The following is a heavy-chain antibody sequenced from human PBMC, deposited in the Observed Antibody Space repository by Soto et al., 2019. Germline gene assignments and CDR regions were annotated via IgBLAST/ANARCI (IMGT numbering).Heavy chain of an antibody. Sequence: GGSLRLSCAASGFSFSDHYMDWVRQAPGKGLEWVGRSRNKAKSFTTEYAAPVKGRFTIYRDDSKNSLYLQMSSLKTEDTAVYYCARELMTTVTYFDYWGQGTLVTVSS. CDR2: SRNKAKSFTT. J-gene: IGHJ4*02. CDR1: GFSFSDHY. D-gene: IGHD4-17*01. CDR3: ARELMTTVTYFDY. V-gene: IGHV3-72*01.